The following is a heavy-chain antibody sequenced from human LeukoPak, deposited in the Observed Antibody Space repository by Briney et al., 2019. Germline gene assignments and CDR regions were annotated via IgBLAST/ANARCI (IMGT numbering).Heavy chain of an antibody. CDR3: AKAIGWSWDYYYGMDV. Sequence: GGSLRLSCAASGFTVSSNYMSWVRQAPGKGLEWVALIYSGGSTHYADSVKGRFTISRDTSKNTLYLQMNSLRAEDTAVYYCAKAIGWSWDYYYGMDVWGQGTTVTVSS. V-gene: IGHV3-53*01. J-gene: IGHJ6*02. D-gene: IGHD2-8*01. CDR1: GFTVSSNY. CDR2: IYSGGST.